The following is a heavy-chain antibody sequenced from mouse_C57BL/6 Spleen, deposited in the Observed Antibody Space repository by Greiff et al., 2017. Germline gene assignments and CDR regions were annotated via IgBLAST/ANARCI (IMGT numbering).Heavy chain of an antibody. CDR1: GFTFSSYA. J-gene: IGHJ2*01. Sequence: EVKLMASGGGLVKPGGSLKLSCAASGFTFSSYAMSWVRQTPEKRLEWVATISDGGSYTYYPDNVTGRFTLSRDNAKNNLYLLRSHLKAEDTAMYYCARGGLRGNFDYWGQGTTLTVSS. CDR2: ISDGGSYT. CDR3: ARGGLRGNFDY. D-gene: IGHD1-1*01. V-gene: IGHV5-4*03.